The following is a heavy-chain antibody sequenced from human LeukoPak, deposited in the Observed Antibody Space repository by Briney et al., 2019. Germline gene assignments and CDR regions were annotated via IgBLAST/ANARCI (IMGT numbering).Heavy chain of an antibody. J-gene: IGHJ3*02. Sequence: GGSLRLSCAASGFTVRSNYMSWVRQAPGKGLEWVSIIYGGGSVFYADSVKGRFTISRDNSKNTLYLQMNSLRAEDTAVYYCARDYGGNSNAFDIWGQGTMVTVSS. V-gene: IGHV3-53*05. D-gene: IGHD4-23*01. CDR3: ARDYGGNSNAFDI. CDR2: IYGGGSV. CDR1: GFTVRSNY.